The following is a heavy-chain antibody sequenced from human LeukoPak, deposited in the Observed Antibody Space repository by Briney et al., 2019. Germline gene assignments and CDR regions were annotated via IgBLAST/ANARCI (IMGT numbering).Heavy chain of an antibody. D-gene: IGHD2-2*01. Sequence: PSETLSLTCAVYGGSFSGYYWSWIRQPPGKGLEWIGEINHSGSTNYNPSPKSRVTISVDTSKNQFSLKLSSVTAADTAVYYCAGVEYCSSTSCYPSAFDIWGQGTMVTVSS. J-gene: IGHJ3*02. CDR3: AGVEYCSSTSCYPSAFDI. CDR2: INHSGST. CDR1: GGSFSGYY. V-gene: IGHV4-34*01.